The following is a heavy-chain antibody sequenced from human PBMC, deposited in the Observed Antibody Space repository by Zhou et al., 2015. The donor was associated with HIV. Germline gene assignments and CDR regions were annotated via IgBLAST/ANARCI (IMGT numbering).Heavy chain of an antibody. V-gene: IGHV3-9*01. CDR3: AKWLLTNYGYYYYYMDV. Sequence: EVQLVESGGGLVQPGRSLRLSCTASGFSIKYYCMHWVRQAAGKGLEWVAGINWDSGTKNYADSVRGRVTISRDNVGNSLYLQMNSLRAEDTAVYYCAKWLLTNYGYYYYYMDVWGKGTTVTVSS. D-gene: IGHD4/OR15-4a*01. CDR1: GFSIKYYC. J-gene: IGHJ6*03. CDR2: INWDSGTK.